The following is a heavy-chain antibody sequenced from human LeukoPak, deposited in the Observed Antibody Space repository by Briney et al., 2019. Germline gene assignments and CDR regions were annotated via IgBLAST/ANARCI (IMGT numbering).Heavy chain of an antibody. CDR2: ISGSGGST. CDR3: AKDKAYYYGSGSYFDY. CDR1: GFTFSIYA. D-gene: IGHD3-10*01. Sequence: TGGSLRLSCAASGFTFSIYAMSWVRQAPGKGLEWVSAISGSGGSTYYADSVKGRFTISRDNSKNTLYLQMNSLRAEDTAVYYCAKDKAYYYGSGSYFDYWGQGTLVTVSS. V-gene: IGHV3-23*01. J-gene: IGHJ4*02.